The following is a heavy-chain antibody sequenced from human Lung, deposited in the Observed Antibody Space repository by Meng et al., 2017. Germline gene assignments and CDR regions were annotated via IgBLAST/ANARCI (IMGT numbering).Heavy chain of an antibody. V-gene: IGHV1-2*06. Sequence: ASVQVTCKASGYTFPDYWLHWVRRAPGQGLEWMGRINPKSGDTHYAQRFQGRVTMTGDTSISTAYMALSGLRADETAMYYCARDEDISAAGKLFGDYWGQGTLVTVSS. CDR1: GYTFPDYW. CDR3: ARDEDISAAGKLFGDY. J-gene: IGHJ4*02. D-gene: IGHD6-13*01. CDR2: INPKSGDT.